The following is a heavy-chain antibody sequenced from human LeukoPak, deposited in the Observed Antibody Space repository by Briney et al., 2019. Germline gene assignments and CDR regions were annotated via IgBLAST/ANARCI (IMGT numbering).Heavy chain of an antibody. CDR3: AKTPYYYDSSGYYYVPRAEYFQH. V-gene: IGHV3-23*01. D-gene: IGHD3-22*01. Sequence: GGSLRLSCAASGFTFSSYGMHWVRQAPGKGLEWVSAISGSGGSTYYADSVKGRFTISRDNSKNTLYLQMNSLRAEDTAVYYCAKTPYYYDSSGYYYVPRAEYFQHWGQGTLVTVSS. CDR2: ISGSGGST. J-gene: IGHJ1*01. CDR1: GFTFSSYG.